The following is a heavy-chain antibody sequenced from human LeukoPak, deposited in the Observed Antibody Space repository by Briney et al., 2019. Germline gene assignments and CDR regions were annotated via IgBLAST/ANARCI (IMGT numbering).Heavy chain of an antibody. Sequence: GGSLRLSCAGSGFTFSEHYIDWVRQGPGKGLEWVGRSTSKPKRYTTDYAASLKGRFIISRGESNTSVYLQMNSLKTEDTGVYYCARGGSGSYYKYSYYGMDVWGQGTTVTVSS. CDR3: ARGGSGSYYKYSYYGMDV. CDR1: GFTFSEHY. J-gene: IGHJ6*02. V-gene: IGHV3-72*01. D-gene: IGHD3-10*01. CDR2: STSKPKRYTT.